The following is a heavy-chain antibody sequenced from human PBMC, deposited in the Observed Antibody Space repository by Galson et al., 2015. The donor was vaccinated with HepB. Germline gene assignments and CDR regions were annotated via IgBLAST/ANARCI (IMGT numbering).Heavy chain of an antibody. Sequence: SLRLSCAASGFMFDDYAMHWVRQAPGKGLEWVSGITWNSGSIGYADSVKGRFTLSRDNAKNSLYPQMNSLRVEDTALYYCAKGGIEWLRLGLDYWGQGTLVTVSS. J-gene: IGHJ4*02. CDR2: ITWNSGSI. V-gene: IGHV3-9*01. D-gene: IGHD5-12*01. CDR3: AKGGIEWLRLGLDY. CDR1: GFMFDDYA.